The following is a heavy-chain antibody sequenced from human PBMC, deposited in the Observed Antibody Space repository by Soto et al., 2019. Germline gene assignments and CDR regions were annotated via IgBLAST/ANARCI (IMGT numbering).Heavy chain of an antibody. CDR3: ARQITMARGIDF. CDR2: VYFNENT. J-gene: IGHJ4*02. D-gene: IGHD3-10*01. CDR1: GGSISSGGYY. V-gene: IGHV4-31*03. Sequence: QVQLLESGPGLVKASETLSLTCSISGGSISSGGYYWSWVCQRPGKGLEWIGYVYFNENTYYNPSLKSRVTISVGTSKSQFSLRLSSVSAADAAVYYCARQITMARGIDFWGPGISVSVSS.